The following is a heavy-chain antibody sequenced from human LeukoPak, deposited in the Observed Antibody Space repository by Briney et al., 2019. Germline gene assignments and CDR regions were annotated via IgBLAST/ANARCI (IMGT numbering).Heavy chain of an antibody. CDR1: GYSFTSYW. V-gene: IGHV5-51*01. Sequence: GESRKISCKGSGYSFTSYWIGWVRQMPGKGLEWMGIIYPGDSDARYSPSFQGQVTISADTSISTAYLQWSSLKASDTAMSYCARRRDLYSGSYYPFDYWGQGTLVTVSS. J-gene: IGHJ4*02. D-gene: IGHD1-26*01. CDR2: IYPGDSDA. CDR3: ARRRDLYSGSYYPFDY.